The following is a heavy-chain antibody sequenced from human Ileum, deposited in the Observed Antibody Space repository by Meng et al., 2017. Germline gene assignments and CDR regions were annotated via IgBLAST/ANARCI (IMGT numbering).Heavy chain of an antibody. CDR3: ARDGYPGFAYYYGMDV. CDR1: GFTFSSYA. D-gene: IGHD6-13*01. V-gene: IGHV3-30*01. Sequence: GESLKIFCAASGFTFSSYAMHWVRQAPGKGLEWVAVISYDGSNKYYADSVKGRFTISRDNSKNTLYLQMNSLRAEDTAVYYCARDGYPGFAYYYGMDVWGQGTTVTVSS. CDR2: ISYDGSNK. J-gene: IGHJ6*02.